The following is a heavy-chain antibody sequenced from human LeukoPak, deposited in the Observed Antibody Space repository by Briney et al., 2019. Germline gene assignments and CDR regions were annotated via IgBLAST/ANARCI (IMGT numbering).Heavy chain of an antibody. V-gene: IGHV4-4*07. CDR3: VRQGYNFGAFNA. Sequence: PSETLSLTCAVSGDSISSCYWTWIRQSAGKGLEWIGRIFITGSTNYNPSLQGRVTMSVDRSKSQFSLRLSSVTAADTAVYYCVRQGYNFGAFNAWGQGTLVTVSS. CDR2: IFITGST. CDR1: GDSISSCY. J-gene: IGHJ4*02. D-gene: IGHD3-3*01.